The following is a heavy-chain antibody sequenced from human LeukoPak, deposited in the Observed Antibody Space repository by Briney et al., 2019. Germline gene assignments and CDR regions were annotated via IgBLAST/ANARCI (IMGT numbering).Heavy chain of an antibody. CDR1: GFTFSDHY. V-gene: IGHV3-72*01. CDR3: ARHGRSGGYYTWFDP. CDR2: SKNKANSYTT. Sequence: PGGSLRLSCAASGFTFSDHYMDWVRQAPGKGLEWVGRSKNKANSYTTEYAASVKGRFTISRDDSNNSLFLQMNSLKTEDTAVYYCARHGRSGGYYTWFDPWGQGTLVTVSS. J-gene: IGHJ5*02. D-gene: IGHD1-26*01.